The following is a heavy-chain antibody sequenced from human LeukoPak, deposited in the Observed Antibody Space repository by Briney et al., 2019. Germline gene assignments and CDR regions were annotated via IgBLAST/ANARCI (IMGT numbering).Heavy chain of an antibody. J-gene: IGHJ4*02. Sequence: SSETLSLTCAVSGGSISSGAYSWSWIRQPPGKGLEWIGYIYHSGSTYYNPSLKSRVTISVDTSKNQFSLKLSSVTAADTAVYYCARYGTRGHKIDYWGQGTLVTVSS. D-gene: IGHD5-18*01. V-gene: IGHV4-30-2*01. CDR3: ARYGTRGHKIDY. CDR1: GGSISSGAYS. CDR2: IYHSGST.